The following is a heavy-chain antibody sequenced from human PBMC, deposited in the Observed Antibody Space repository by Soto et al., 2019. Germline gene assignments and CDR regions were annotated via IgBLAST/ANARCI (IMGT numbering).Heavy chain of an antibody. Sequence: QVQLVESGGGVVQPGTSLRLSCVASGFTFSGYGMTWVRQAPGKGLEWVALISYDGSQIDYADSLKGRFMISRDNSKNTLYLEMNSLRAEDTAVYFCARNYHYYDSYISGHYFQYWGQGTVVTVSS. CDR3: ARNYHYYDSYISGHYFQY. D-gene: IGHD3-22*01. CDR2: ISYDGSQI. J-gene: IGHJ1*01. V-gene: IGHV3-30*03. CDR1: GFTFSGYG.